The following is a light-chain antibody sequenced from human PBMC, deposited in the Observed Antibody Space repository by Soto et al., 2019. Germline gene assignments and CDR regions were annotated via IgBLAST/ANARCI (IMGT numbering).Light chain of an antibody. CDR2: KAS. CDR1: QSITTW. Sequence: DIQMTQSPCTLSASVADRVTITCRASQSITTWLAWYQQKPGKAPKLLIYKASSLEGGVPSRFSGSGSGTEFNITISSLQPDDFAPYYCQQYNTYPLTIGGGTTVEIK. CDR3: QQYNTYPLT. J-gene: IGKJ4*01. V-gene: IGKV1-5*03.